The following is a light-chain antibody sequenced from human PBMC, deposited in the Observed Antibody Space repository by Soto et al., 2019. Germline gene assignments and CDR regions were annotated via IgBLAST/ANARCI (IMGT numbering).Light chain of an antibody. Sequence: EIVLTQSPGTLSLAPGEGATLSCRASQSVTSTYLTWYQQKPGQAPRLLIYGASSRATGIPDRFSGSGSGTDFTLTISRLEPEDFAVYYCQQHGSSPFTFGPGTKVYIK. V-gene: IGKV3-20*01. J-gene: IGKJ3*01. CDR3: QQHGSSPFT. CDR1: QSVTSTY. CDR2: GAS.